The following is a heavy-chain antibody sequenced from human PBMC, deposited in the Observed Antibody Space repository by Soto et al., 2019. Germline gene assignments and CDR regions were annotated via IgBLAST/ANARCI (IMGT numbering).Heavy chain of an antibody. Sequence: EVQLVESGGGLVQPGGSLRLSCAASGFTVSSNYMSWVRQAPGKGLEWVSVIYSGGSTYYADSVKGRFSISRDNSKNTLYLQMNSLRAEDTAVYYCARALLPHDAFDIWGQGTMVTVSS. CDR2: IYSGGST. CDR1: GFTVSSNY. J-gene: IGHJ3*02. V-gene: IGHV3-66*01. CDR3: ARALLPHDAFDI.